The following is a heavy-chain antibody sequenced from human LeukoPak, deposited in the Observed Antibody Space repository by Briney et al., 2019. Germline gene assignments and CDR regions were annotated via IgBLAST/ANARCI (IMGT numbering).Heavy chain of an antibody. D-gene: IGHD3-3*01. CDR2: INRDGSVE. CDR3: ARDYHGFSPFDY. J-gene: IGHJ4*02. CDR1: GFIFSNYW. Sequence: PGGSLRLSCAASGFIFSNYWMTWVRQAPGRGLEWVANINRDGSVEHYVDSVKGRFTISRDNAENSLYLQMNSLRAEDTAVYYCARDYHGFSPFDYWGQGTLVTVSS. V-gene: IGHV3-7*01.